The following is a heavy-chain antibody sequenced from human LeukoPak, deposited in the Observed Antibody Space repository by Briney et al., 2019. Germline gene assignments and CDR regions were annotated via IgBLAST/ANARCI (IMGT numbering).Heavy chain of an antibody. D-gene: IGHD2-21*02. J-gene: IGHJ6*02. CDR3: ARDQGDIVVVTAIYYYYYGMDV. Sequence: ASVKVSCKVSGYTLTELSMHWVRQAPGKGLEWMGGFDPEDGETIYAQKFQGRVTMTEDTSTDTAYMELSSLRSDDTAVYYCARDQGDIVVVTAIYYYYYGMDVWGQGTTVTVSS. V-gene: IGHV1-24*01. CDR2: FDPEDGET. CDR1: GYTLTELS.